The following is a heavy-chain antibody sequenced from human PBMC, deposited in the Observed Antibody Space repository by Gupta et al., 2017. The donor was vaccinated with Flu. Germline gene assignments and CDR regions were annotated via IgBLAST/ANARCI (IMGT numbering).Heavy chain of an antibody. V-gene: IGHV3-7*01. CDR2: IKDDGTDK. CDR1: GFSFNTYW. D-gene: IGHD3/OR15-3a*01. CDR3: ARGDDFWTGYRIFDS. Sequence: EVHLVESGGGLVQPGGSLRLSCAASGFSFNTYWMNWVRQDPGKGLEWVASIKDDGTDKFYVDSVRGRFTISRDNARNSLLLQMNSLRADDTAVYFCARGDDFWTGYRIFDSWGQGTLVTVSS. J-gene: IGHJ4*02.